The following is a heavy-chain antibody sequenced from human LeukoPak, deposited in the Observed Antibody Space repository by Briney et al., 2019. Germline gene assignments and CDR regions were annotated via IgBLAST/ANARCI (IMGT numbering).Heavy chain of an antibody. CDR2: INHSGST. CDR3: ARAHRSLYSNYYYYMDV. Sequence: SETLSLTCAVYGGSFSGYYWSWIRQPPGKGLEWIGEINHSGSTNYNPSLKSRVTISVDTSKNQFSLKLSSVTAADTAVYCCARAHRSLYSNYYYYMDVWGKGTTVTVSS. V-gene: IGHV4-34*01. CDR1: GGSFSGYY. J-gene: IGHJ6*03. D-gene: IGHD4-11*01.